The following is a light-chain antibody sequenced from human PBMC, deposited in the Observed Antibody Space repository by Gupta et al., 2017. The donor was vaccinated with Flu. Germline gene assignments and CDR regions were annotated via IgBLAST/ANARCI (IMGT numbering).Light chain of an antibody. V-gene: IGLV3-21*02. CDR1: NIGSKS. CDR3: QVWDRSSDHVV. J-gene: IGLJ2*01. CDR2: EDS. Sequence: SYVLTQPPSVSVAPGQTARITCGGNNIGSKSVHWYQQKQGQAPVLVVYEDSDRPSGIPERFSGSNSGNTATLTISRVEAGDEADYYCQVWDRSSDHVVFGGGTKLTVL.